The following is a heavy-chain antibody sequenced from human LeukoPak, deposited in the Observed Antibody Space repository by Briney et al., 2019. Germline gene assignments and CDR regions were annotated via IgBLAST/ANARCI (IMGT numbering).Heavy chain of an antibody. V-gene: IGHV4-39*01. J-gene: IGHJ4*02. CDR2: IYYSGTS. CDR3: ARGCSGGSCYLSWDY. Sequence: SETLSLTCTVSGGSISNSNYYWGWIRQPPGKGLEWIVSIYYSGTSYYNPSIKSRVTTSVDTSKNQFSLKLSSVTAADTAVYYCARGCSGGSCYLSWDYWGQGTLVTVSS. CDR1: GGSISNSNYY. D-gene: IGHD2-15*01.